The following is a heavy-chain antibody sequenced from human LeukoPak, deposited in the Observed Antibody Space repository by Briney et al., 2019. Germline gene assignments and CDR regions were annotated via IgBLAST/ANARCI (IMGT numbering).Heavy chain of an antibody. J-gene: IGHJ2*01. Sequence: PSETLSLTCTVSGGSISSGSYYWSWIRQPAGKGLEWIGRIYTSGSTNYNPSLKSRVTISVDTSKNQFSLKLSSVTAADTAVYYCARDGPPSYYDFWSGYHYWYFDLWGRGTLVTVSS. CDR1: GGSISSGSYY. CDR3: ARDGPPSYYDFWSGYHYWYFDL. V-gene: IGHV4-61*02. D-gene: IGHD3-3*01. CDR2: IYTSGST.